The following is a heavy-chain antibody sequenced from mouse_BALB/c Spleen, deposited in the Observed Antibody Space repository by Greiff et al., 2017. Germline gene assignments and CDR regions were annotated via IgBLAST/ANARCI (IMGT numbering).Heavy chain of an antibody. CDR2: TSSGGST. CDR3: ARGPFYGHWYFDV. CDR1: GFTFSSYA. D-gene: IGHD2-10*01. Sequence: EVMLVESGGGLVKPGGSLKLSCAASGFTFSSYAMSWVRQTPEKRLEWVASTSSGGSTYYPDSVKGRFTISRDNARNILYLQMSSLRSEDTAMYYCARGPFYGHWYFDVWGAGTTVTVSS. J-gene: IGHJ1*01. V-gene: IGHV5-6-5*01.